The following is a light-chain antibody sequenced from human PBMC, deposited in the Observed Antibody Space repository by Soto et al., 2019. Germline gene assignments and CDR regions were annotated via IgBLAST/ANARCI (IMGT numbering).Light chain of an antibody. V-gene: IGKV3-20*01. CDR3: QQYGASPWT. CDR1: QSVRNNY. J-gene: IGKJ1*01. CDR2: AAS. Sequence: EIVLTQSPGTLSLSPGERATLSCRASQSVRNNYLAWYQQKPGQAPRVLIYAASSRASGIPDRFSGSGSGSDFTLTISRLEPEDFAVYYCQQYGASPWTFGQGTKVVIK.